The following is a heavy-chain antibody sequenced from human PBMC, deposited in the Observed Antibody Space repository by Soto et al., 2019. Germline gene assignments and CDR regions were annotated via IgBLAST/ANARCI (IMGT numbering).Heavy chain of an antibody. D-gene: IGHD3-10*01. J-gene: IGHJ4*02. CDR1: GNTLNTYG. Sequence: ASVKVSCKTSGNTLNTYGIHWVRQAPGQGLEWMGWIIPGNGKTKYSQKFQGRVTITRDTSASTAYMELSSLRTEDTAVYYCARRANDYISDHSLDYWGQGTLVTVSS. CDR2: IIPGNGKT. V-gene: IGHV1-3*01. CDR3: ARRANDYISDHSLDY.